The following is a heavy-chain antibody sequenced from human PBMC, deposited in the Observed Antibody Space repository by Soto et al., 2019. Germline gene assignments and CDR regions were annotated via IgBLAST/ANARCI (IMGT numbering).Heavy chain of an antibody. D-gene: IGHD3-10*01. CDR1: GFTFSGYG. CDR3: AKDPRSGDYYYGSGSYYYYGMDV. CDR2: ISYDGSNK. V-gene: IGHV3-30*18. Sequence: PGGSLRLSCAASGFTFSGYGMHWVRQAPGKGLEWVAVISYDGSNKYYADSVKGRFTISRDNSKNTLYLQMNSLRAEDTAVYYCAKDPRSGDYYYGSGSYYYYGMDVWGQGTTVTVSS. J-gene: IGHJ6*02.